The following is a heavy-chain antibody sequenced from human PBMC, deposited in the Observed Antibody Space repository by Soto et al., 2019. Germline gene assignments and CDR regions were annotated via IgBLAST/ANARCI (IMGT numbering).Heavy chain of an antibody. CDR1: GFTFSSYG. CDR3: AREYSREDAFDI. J-gene: IGHJ3*02. D-gene: IGHD1-26*01. V-gene: IGHV3-33*01. CDR2: IWYDGSNK. Sequence: PGGSLRLSCAASGFTFSSYGMHWVRQAPGKGLEWVAVIWYDGSNKYYADSVKGRFTISRDNSKNTLYLQMNSLRAEDTAVYYCAREYSREDAFDIWGQGTMVTVSS.